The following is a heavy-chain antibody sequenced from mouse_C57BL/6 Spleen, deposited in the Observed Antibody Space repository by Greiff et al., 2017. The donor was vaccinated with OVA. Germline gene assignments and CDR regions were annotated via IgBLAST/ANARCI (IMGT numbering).Heavy chain of an antibody. CDR2: LDPSDSYT. CDR3: ALWSEAMDY. V-gene: IGHV1-69*01. Sequence: QVQLQQPGAELVMPGASVKLSCKASGYTFTSYWMHWVKQRPGQGLEWIGELDPSDSYTNYNQKFKGKSTLTVDKSSSAAYMQLSSLTSEYSAVYYCALWSEAMDYWGQGTSVTVSS. J-gene: IGHJ4*01. CDR1: GYTFTSYW. D-gene: IGHD1-1*02.